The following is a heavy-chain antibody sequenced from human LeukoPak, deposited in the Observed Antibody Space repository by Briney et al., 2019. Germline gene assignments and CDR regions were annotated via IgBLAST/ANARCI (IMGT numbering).Heavy chain of an antibody. V-gene: IGHV3-48*04. J-gene: IGHJ4*02. CDR1: GFTFSSYS. D-gene: IGHD3-22*01. Sequence: GGSLRLSCAASGFTFSSYSMNWVRQAPGKGLEWVSYISSSSSTIYYADSVKGRFTISRDNAKNSLYLQMNSLRAEDTAVYYCARNHYDSSGYYVYWGQGTLVTVSS. CDR2: ISSSSSTI. CDR3: ARNHYDSSGYYVY.